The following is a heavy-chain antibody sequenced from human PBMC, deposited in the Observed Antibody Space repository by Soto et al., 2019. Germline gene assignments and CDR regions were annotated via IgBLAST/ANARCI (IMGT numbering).Heavy chain of an antibody. J-gene: IGHJ4*02. V-gene: IGHV3-30-3*01. CDR3: TRLDHX. CDR1: GFSFSKHD. Sequence: GGSLRLSFAASGFSFSKHDIHWVRQAPGKGLEWVAVISFDGSDKYYADSVKGRFIISRDNHKKTLYLQMSSLRVEDTAIYYCTRLDHXWGQGTLVTVSX. CDR2: ISFDGSDK.